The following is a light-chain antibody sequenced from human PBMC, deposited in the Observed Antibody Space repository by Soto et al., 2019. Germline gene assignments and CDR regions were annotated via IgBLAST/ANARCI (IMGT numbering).Light chain of an antibody. J-gene: IGKJ4*01. CDR2: DAS. Sequence: EIVMTQSPATLSVSPGEGATLSCKASQNVYNNLAWYQQRPGQPPRLLIYDASTRATGISARFSGSGYGTEFTLTISSLQSEDFAVYFCQQCRSWPLTFGGGTSVDIK. CDR1: QNVYNN. V-gene: IGKV3-15*01. CDR3: QQCRSWPLT.